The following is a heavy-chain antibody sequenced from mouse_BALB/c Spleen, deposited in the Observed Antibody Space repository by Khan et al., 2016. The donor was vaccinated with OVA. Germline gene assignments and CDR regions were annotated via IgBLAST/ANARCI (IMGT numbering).Heavy chain of an antibody. CDR1: GYTFTSYW. Sequence: DLVKPGASVKLSCKASGYTFTSYWINWIKQRPGQGLEWIGHISPGSGSPYYNKMFTVKSTPTVDTSSTTAYIQLSSLSSEDDAVYFRARSSYYGSCHYAMEYWVQGTSVTISS. CDR3: ARSSYYGSCHYAMEY. J-gene: IGHJ4*01. V-gene: IGHV1S41*01. D-gene: IGHD1-1*01. CDR2: ISPGSGSP.